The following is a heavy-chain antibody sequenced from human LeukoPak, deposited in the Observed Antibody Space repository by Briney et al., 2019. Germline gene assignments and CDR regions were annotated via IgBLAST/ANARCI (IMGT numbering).Heavy chain of an antibody. D-gene: IGHD2-21*02. CDR2: INPSGGST. CDR1: GYTFTSYY. Sequence: ASVKVSCKAPGYTFTSYYMHWVRQAPGQGLEWMGIINPSGGSTSYAQKFQGRVTMTRDTSTSTVYMELSSLRSEDTAVYYCARAGVTHAIDYWGQGTLVTVSS. J-gene: IGHJ4*02. V-gene: IGHV1-46*01. CDR3: ARAGVTHAIDY.